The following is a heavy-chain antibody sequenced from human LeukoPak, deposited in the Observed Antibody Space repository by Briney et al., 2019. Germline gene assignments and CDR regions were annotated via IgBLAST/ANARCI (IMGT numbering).Heavy chain of an antibody. CDR3: ARTYSFAFDP. Sequence: GGSLRLSCAASGFTFSGYAMTWVRQAPGKGLEWVSSISVSGDSTYYADSVKGRFTISRDNSKNTLCLQMNSLRAEDTAVYYCARTYSFAFDPWGQEPGLRVSS. J-gene: IGHJ5*02. D-gene: IGHD5-12*01. CDR1: GFTFSGYA. CDR2: ISVSGDST. V-gene: IGHV3-23*01.